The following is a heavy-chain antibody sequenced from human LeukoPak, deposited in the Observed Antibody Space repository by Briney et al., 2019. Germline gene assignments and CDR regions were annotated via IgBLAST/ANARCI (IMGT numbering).Heavy chain of an antibody. CDR2: ISAYNGNT. Sequence: ASXXVSCKASGYTFTAYYIHWVRQAPGQGLEWTGWISAYNGNTNYAQKLQGRVTMTTDTSTSAAYMELRSLRSDDTAVYYCARKVSGYSVDYWGQGTLVTVSS. CDR1: GYTFTAYY. CDR3: ARKVSGYSVDY. J-gene: IGHJ4*02. D-gene: IGHD6-13*01. V-gene: IGHV1-18*04.